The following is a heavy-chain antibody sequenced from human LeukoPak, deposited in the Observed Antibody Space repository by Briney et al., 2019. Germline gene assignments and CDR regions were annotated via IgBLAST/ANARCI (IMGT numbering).Heavy chain of an antibody. V-gene: IGHV3-21*04. CDR2: ISSSSSYI. CDR1: GFTFSSYS. J-gene: IGHJ4*02. D-gene: IGHD6-13*01. CDR3: ARDLSSSWEYYFDY. Sequence: PGGSLRLSCAASGFTFSSYSMNWVRQAPGKGLEWVSSISSSSSYIYYADSVKGRFTISRDSAKNSLYLQMNRLRAEDTGVYYCARDLSSSWEYYFDYWGQGTLVTVSS.